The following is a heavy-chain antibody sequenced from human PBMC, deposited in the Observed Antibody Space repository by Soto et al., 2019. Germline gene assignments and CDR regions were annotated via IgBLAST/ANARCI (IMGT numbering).Heavy chain of an antibody. CDR1: GYSFTSYW. CDR2: IDPSDSYT. V-gene: IGHV5-10-1*01. D-gene: IGHD2-2*01. J-gene: IGHJ6*02. Sequence: SLKLSWKGSGYSFTSYWISWVRHMPGKGLEWMGRIDPSDSYTNYSPAFQGHVTISADKSISTAYLQWSSLKASDTAMYYCARWDIVVVPAAAYYYYYGMDVWGQGTTVTVSS. CDR3: ARWDIVVVPAAAYYYYYGMDV.